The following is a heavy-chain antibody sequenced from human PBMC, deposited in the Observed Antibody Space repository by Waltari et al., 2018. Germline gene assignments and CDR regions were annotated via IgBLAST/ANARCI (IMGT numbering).Heavy chain of an antibody. V-gene: IGHV4-31*03. CDR2: IYYSGST. J-gene: IGHJ3*02. D-gene: IGHD3-22*01. CDR3: ARGGYDSSGYPDAFDI. CDR1: GGSIRRGGSY. Sequence: QVQLQESGPGLVKPSQTLSLPCPVSGGSIRRGGSYWSWIRQHPGKGLEWIGYIYYSGSTYYNPSLKSRVTISVDTSKNQFSLKLSSVTAADTAVYYCARGGYDSSGYPDAFDIWGQGTMVTVSS.